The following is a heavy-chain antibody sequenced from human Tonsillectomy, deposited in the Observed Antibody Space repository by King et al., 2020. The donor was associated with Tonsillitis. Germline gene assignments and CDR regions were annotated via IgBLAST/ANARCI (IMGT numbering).Heavy chain of an antibody. CDR1: GFTFSDYA. D-gene: IGHD2-15*01. V-gene: IGHV3-21*01. CDR2: ISSGGGYI. CDR3: ARELRHCSGGTCSLSYFDL. Sequence: VQLVESGGGLVKPGGSLRLSCAASGFTFSDYAMNWVRQAPGKGLDWVSSISSGGGYIYYAGSVKGRFTISRDNARNSLYLHINTLRAEDTAVYYCARELRHCSGGTCSLSYFDLWGRGTLVTVSS. J-gene: IGHJ2*01.